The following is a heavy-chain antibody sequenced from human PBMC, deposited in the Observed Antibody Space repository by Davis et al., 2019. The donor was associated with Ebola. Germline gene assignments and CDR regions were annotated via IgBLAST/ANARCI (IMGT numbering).Heavy chain of an antibody. CDR2: IYYSGST. V-gene: IGHV4-39*01. D-gene: IGHD6-13*01. CDR3: STSSSLWYFDL. Sequence: SETLSPTCTLLGGPTSSSRYYWGWIRQPPGKGLEWIGSIYYSGSTYYNPSLKSRVTISVDTSKNQFSLKLSSVTAADTAVYYCSTSSSLWYFDLWGRGTLVTVSS. J-gene: IGHJ2*01. CDR1: GGPTSSSRYY.